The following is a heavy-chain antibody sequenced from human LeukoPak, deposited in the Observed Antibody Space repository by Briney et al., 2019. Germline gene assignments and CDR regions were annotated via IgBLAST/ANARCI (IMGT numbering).Heavy chain of an antibody. CDR1: GGTFSSYA. CDR3: ARGAPFYAVAGMAFHY. D-gene: IGHD6-13*01. Sequence: ASVKVSCKASGGTFSSYAISWVRQAPGQGLEWMGGIIPIFGTANYAQKFQGRVTITTDESTSTAYMELSSLRSEDTAVYYCARGAPFYAVAGMAFHYWGQGTLVTVSS. V-gene: IGHV1-69*05. CDR2: IIPIFGTA. J-gene: IGHJ4*02.